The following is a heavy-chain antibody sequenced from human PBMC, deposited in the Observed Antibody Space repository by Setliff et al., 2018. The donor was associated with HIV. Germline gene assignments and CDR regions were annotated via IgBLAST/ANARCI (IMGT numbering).Heavy chain of an antibody. J-gene: IGHJ4*02. Sequence: NPSETLSLTCTVSGASITSRYWSWIRQSPGRELEWIGYIYSTGSTNYNPSLQSRVSISMDASKNKFSLKVTSVTSADTAVYYCAKGAGFYGDYTFDYWGQGNLVTVSS. CDR2: IYSTGST. CDR1: GASITSRY. CDR3: AKGAGFYGDYTFDY. V-gene: IGHV4-59*11. D-gene: IGHD4-17*01.